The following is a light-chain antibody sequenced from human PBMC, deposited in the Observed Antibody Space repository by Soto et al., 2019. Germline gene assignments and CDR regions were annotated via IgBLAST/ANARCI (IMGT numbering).Light chain of an antibody. CDR3: QQYNSPPT. J-gene: IGKJ1*01. V-gene: IGKV1-5*03. Sequence: DIQMTQSPSSLSASVGDRVTITCRASQSISSWLAWYQQKPGKAPKLLIYKASNLESGVPSRFSGSGSGTEFTLTISSLQPDDFATYYCQQYNSPPTFGQGTKVEIK. CDR2: KAS. CDR1: QSISSW.